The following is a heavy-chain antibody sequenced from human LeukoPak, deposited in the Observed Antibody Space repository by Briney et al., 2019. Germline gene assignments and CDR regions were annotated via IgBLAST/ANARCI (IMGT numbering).Heavy chain of an antibody. J-gene: IGHJ4*02. V-gene: IGHV4-59*01. Sequence: SETLSLTCTVSGGSISSYYWSWIRQPPGKGLEWIGYIYYSGSTNYNPSLKSRVTISVDTSKNQFSLKLSSVTAADTAVYYCARGKVGATGRYFDYWGQGTLVTVSS. CDR2: IYYSGST. CDR3: ARGKVGATGRYFDY. CDR1: GGSISSYY. D-gene: IGHD1-26*01.